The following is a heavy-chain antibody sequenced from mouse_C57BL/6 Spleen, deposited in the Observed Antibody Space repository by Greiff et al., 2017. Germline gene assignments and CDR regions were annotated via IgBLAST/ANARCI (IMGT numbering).Heavy chain of an antibody. V-gene: IGHV1-50*01. CDR2: IDPSDSYT. CDR3: ARKSPHYYGSPYYAMDY. J-gene: IGHJ4*01. CDR1: GYTFTSYW. D-gene: IGHD1-1*01. Sequence: QVQLQQPGAELVKPGASVKLSCKASGYTFTSYWMQWVKQRPGQGLEWIGEIDPSDSYTNYNQKFKGKATLTVDTSSSTAYMQLSSLTSADSAVYYCARKSPHYYGSPYYAMDYWGQGTSVTVSS.